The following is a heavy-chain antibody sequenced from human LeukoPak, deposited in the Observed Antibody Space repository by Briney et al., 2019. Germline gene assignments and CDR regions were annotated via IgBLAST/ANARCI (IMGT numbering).Heavy chain of an antibody. CDR2: ISSSGSTI. J-gene: IGHJ4*02. D-gene: IGHD5-12*01. Sequence: PGRSLRLSCAASGFTFSDYYMSWIRQAPGKGLEWVSYISSSGSTIYYADSVKGRFTISRDNAKNSLYLQMNSLRAEDTAVYYCARDNVDIVAFDYWGQGTLVTVSS. CDR3: ARDNVDIVAFDY. CDR1: GFTFSDYY. V-gene: IGHV3-11*01.